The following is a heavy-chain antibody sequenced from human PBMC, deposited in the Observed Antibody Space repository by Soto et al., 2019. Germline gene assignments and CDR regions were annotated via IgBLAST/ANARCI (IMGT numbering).Heavy chain of an antibody. D-gene: IGHD3-10*01. J-gene: IGHJ5*02. V-gene: IGHV4-34*01. CDR2: INHSGST. CDR3: ARVPHYGSGSYYERRDWFDP. Sequence: QVQLQQWGAGLLKPSETLSLTCAVYGGSFSGYYWSWIRQPPGKGLEWIGEINHSGSTNYNPSLKSRVTISVDTSKNQFSLKLSSVTAADTAVYYCARVPHYGSGSYYERRDWFDPWGQGTLVTVSS. CDR1: GGSFSGYY.